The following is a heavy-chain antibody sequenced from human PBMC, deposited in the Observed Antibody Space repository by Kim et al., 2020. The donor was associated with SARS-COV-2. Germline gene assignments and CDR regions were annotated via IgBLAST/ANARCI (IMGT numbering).Heavy chain of an antibody. Sequence: SETLSLTCTVSGVSIRSSHWTWIRQPPGKGLEWIGYIYYSGSTNYNPSLKSRVTISVDMSKSQFSLKLTSVSAADTAVYYFARGGHYFGSGIDYWGQGTL. V-gene: IGHV4-59*13. J-gene: IGHJ4*02. CDR1: GVSIRSSH. D-gene: IGHD3-10*01. CDR2: IYYSGST. CDR3: ARGGHYFGSGIDY.